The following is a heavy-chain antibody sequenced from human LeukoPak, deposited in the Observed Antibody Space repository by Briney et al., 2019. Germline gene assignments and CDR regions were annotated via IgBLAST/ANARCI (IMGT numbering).Heavy chain of an antibody. Sequence: SGGSLRLSCLASGFPFDDYAMHWVRQAPGKGLEWVSGISWNSGSMAYADSVKGRFTISRDNGKNSLYLQMNSLRAEDTALYYCTRDIGGNADYCFFYWGQGTLVTVSS. J-gene: IGHJ4*02. CDR3: TRDIGGNADYCFFY. CDR2: ISWNSGSM. CDR1: GFPFDDYA. D-gene: IGHD4-23*01. V-gene: IGHV3-9*01.